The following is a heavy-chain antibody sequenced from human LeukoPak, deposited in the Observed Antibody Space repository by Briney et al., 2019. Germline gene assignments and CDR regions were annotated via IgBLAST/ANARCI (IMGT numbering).Heavy chain of an antibody. CDR1: GFTFTTYW. CDR3: ARDAVDTANAV. V-gene: IGHV3-74*01. CDR2: INSDGSIT. Sequence: PGGSLRLPCAASGFTFTTYWMHWVRQAPGKGLVWVSHINSDGSITSYADSVKGRFTISRDNAKNTLYLQMNSLRAEDTAVYYCARDAVDTANAVWGQGTTVTVSS. D-gene: IGHD5-18*01. J-gene: IGHJ6*02.